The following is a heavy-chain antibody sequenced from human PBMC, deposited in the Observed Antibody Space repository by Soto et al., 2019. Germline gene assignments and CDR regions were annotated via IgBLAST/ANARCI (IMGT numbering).Heavy chain of an antibody. D-gene: IGHD6-19*01. V-gene: IGHV3-21*01. CDR3: ARDLPPDSSGCHDY. CDR2: ISSSSSYI. J-gene: IGHJ4*02. CDR1: GFTFSSYS. Sequence: PGGSLRLSCAASGFTFSSYSMNWVRQAPGKGLGWVSSISSSSSYIYYADSVKGRFTISRDNAKNSLYLQMNSLRAEDTAVYYCARDLPPDSSGCHDYWGQGTLVTVSS.